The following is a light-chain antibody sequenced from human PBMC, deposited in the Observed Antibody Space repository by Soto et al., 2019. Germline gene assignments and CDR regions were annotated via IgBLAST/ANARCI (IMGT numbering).Light chain of an antibody. CDR2: GAS. J-gene: IGKJ1*01. Sequence: EIVMTQSPATLSVSPGERATLSCRASQSVSSGLAWYQQKPGQAPRLLIYGASTRATGIPAWFSSSGSGTEFTLTISSLQSEYFAVYYCQQYNKWPWTLGQGTKVEIK. CDR3: QQYNKWPWT. CDR1: QSVSSG. V-gene: IGKV3-15*01.